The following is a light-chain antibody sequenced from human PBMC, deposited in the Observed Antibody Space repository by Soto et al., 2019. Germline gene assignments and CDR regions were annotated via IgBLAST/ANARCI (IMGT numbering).Light chain of an antibody. CDR1: QSINSNY. CDR2: GAS. V-gene: IGKV3-20*01. Sequence: EVVLTQSPGTLSLSPGARATLSCRASQSINSNYLAWYQQIPGQAPRLLIHGASSRATGIPDRFSGRGSGTDFTLTISRLEPEDFAVYYCQRYGRSPPITFGQGTRLEIK. J-gene: IGKJ5*01. CDR3: QRYGRSPPIT.